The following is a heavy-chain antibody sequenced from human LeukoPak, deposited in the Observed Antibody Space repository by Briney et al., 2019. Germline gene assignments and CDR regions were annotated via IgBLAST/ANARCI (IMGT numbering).Heavy chain of an antibody. CDR2: IIPILGIA. J-gene: IGHJ4*02. Sequence: SVKVSCKASGGTFSSYAISWVRQAPGQGLEWMGRIIPILGIANYAQKFQGRVTITADKSTSTAYMELSSLRSEETAVYYCARDVVTYYYGSGSYFWGQGTLVTVSS. V-gene: IGHV1-69*04. CDR3: ARDVVTYYYGSGSYF. D-gene: IGHD3-10*01. CDR1: GGTFSSYA.